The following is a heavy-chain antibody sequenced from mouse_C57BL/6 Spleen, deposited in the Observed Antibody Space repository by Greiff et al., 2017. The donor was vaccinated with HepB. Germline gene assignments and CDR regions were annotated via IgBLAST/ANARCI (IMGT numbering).Heavy chain of an antibody. CDR2: INPNYGTT. D-gene: IGHD2-1*01. Sequence: LVESGPELVKPGASVKISCKASGYSFTDYNMNWVKQSNGKSLEWIGVINPNYGTTSYNQKFKGKATLTVDQSSSTAYMQLNSLTSEDSAVYYCARSPFMVTTEAMDYWGQGTSVTVSS. J-gene: IGHJ4*01. V-gene: IGHV1-39*01. CDR1: GYSFTDYN. CDR3: ARSPFMVTTEAMDY.